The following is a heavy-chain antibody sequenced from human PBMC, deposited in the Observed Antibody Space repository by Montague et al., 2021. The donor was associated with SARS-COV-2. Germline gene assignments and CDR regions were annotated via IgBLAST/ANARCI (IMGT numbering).Heavy chain of an antibody. V-gene: IGHV3-9*01. Sequence: SLRLSCATSGFNFHKHAMHWDRQAPGKGLEWVSSSTWNSGRIDYADSVQGRFTISRDNSKNSLYLQMNSLRAEDTALYYCGKDISMFRGVIDYWGQGTLVTVSS. J-gene: IGHJ4*02. CDR1: GFNFHKHA. D-gene: IGHD3-10*01. CDR2: STWNSGRI. CDR3: GKDISMFRGVIDY.